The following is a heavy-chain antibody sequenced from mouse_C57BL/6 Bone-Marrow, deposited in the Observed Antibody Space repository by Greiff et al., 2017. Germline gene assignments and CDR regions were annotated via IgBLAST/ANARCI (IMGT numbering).Heavy chain of an antibody. J-gene: IGHJ1*03. D-gene: IGHD2-3*01. Sequence: QVQLQQSGPELVKPGASVKISCKASGYAFSSSWMNWVKQRPGKGLEWIGRIYPGDGDTNYNGKFKGKATLTADKSSSTAYMQLSSLTSEDSAVYFCARTSFDGPDWYFDVWGTGTTVTVAS. CDR3: ARTSFDGPDWYFDV. V-gene: IGHV1-82*01. CDR2: IYPGDGDT. CDR1: GYAFSSSW.